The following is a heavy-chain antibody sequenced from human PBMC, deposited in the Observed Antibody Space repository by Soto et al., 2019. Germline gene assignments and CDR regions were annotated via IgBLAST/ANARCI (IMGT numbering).Heavy chain of an antibody. CDR3: ARRIHSSSWSGSFDI. CDR1: GYTFTSYW. Sequence: ESLKISCKGSGYTFTSYWIGWVRQMPGKGLEWMGIIYPGDSDTRYSPSFQGQVTISADKSISTAYLQWSSLKASDTAMYYRARRIHSSSWSGSFDIWGQGTMVTVSS. J-gene: IGHJ3*02. D-gene: IGHD6-13*01. V-gene: IGHV5-51*01. CDR2: IYPGDSDT.